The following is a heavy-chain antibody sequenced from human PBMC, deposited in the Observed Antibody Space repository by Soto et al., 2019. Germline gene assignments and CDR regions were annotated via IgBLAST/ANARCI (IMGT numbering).Heavy chain of an antibody. CDR3: ARGYSSGWYQSFDY. D-gene: IGHD6-19*01. CDR2: ISGSGGST. J-gene: IGHJ4*02. CDR1: GFTFSSYA. V-gene: IGHV3-23*01. Sequence: EVQLLESGGGLVQPGGSLRLSCAASGFTFSSYAMSWVRQAPGKGLEWVSAISGSGGSTYYADSVKGRFTIARDNSKNTLYLQMNSLRAEDTAVYYCARGYSSGWYQSFDYWGQGTLVTVSS.